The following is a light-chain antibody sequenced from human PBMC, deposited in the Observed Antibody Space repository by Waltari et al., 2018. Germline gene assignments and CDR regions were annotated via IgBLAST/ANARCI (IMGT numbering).Light chain of an antibody. CDR1: QSISDS. Sequence: DIQMTQSPSTLPASVGDRVTITCRASQSISDSLAWYQQKPGKAPKLLIYKTSSLESGVPSRFSGSGSGTEFTLTISSLQPDDFATYYCQQYNTYPWTFGQGTKVEIK. V-gene: IGKV1-5*03. CDR2: KTS. J-gene: IGKJ1*01. CDR3: QQYNTYPWT.